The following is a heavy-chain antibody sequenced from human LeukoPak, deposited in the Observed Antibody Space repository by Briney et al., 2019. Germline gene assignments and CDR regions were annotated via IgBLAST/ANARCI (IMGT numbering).Heavy chain of an antibody. CDR3: AKDHPRWLQYYYFDY. Sequence: GGSLRLSCAASGFRFRSYAMSWVRQAPGKGLEWVSSFSGGDGSTYYADSVKGRFTISRDNSKNTLFLQMNSLRAEDTAVYYCAKDHPRWLQYYYFDYWGQGTLVTVSS. CDR1: GFRFRSYA. J-gene: IGHJ4*02. CDR2: FSGGDGST. V-gene: IGHV3-23*01. D-gene: IGHD5-24*01.